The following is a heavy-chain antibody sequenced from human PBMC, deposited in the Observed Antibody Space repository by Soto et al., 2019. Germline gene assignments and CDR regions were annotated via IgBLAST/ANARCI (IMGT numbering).Heavy chain of an antibody. CDR2: ISSSSSNI. CDR3: ARDFSMVVVAPGY. D-gene: IGHD2-15*01. CDR1: GFTFSSYW. Sequence: GGSLRLSCAASGFTFSSYWMSWVRQAPGKGLEWVAYISSSSSNIYYVDSVKGRFTISRDNAKNSLYLQMNSLRAEDTAVYYCARDFSMVVVAPGYWGQGTLVTVSS. V-gene: IGHV3-48*01. J-gene: IGHJ4*02.